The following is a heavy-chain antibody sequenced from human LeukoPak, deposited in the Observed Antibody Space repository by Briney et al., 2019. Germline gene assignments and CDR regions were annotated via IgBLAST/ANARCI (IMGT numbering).Heavy chain of an antibody. CDR3: AREWAGYGSGSYYYY. Sequence: ASVKVSCKASGGTFNNYAISWVRQAPGQGLEWMGGIIPLFGTANYAQKFLGRVTITADESTSTTHMYLSSLKSEDTAVYYCAREWAGYGSGSYYYYWGQGTLVTVSS. CDR2: IIPLFGTA. J-gene: IGHJ4*02. V-gene: IGHV1-69*13. CDR1: GGTFNNYA. D-gene: IGHD3-10*01.